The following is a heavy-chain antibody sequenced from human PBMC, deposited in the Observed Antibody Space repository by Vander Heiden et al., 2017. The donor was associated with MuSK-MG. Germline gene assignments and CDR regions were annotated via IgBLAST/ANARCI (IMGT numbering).Heavy chain of an antibody. CDR2: ISSSGSTI. CDR1: GFTFSSYE. V-gene: IGHV3-48*03. CDR3: AAQDGLGAYYYYYYYMDV. J-gene: IGHJ6*03. D-gene: IGHD3-9*01. Sequence: EVQLVESGGGLVQPGGSLRLSCAASGFTFSSYEMNWVRQAPGKGLEWVSYISSSGSTIYYADSVKGRFTISRDNAKNSLYLQMNSLRAEDTAVYYCAAQDGLGAYYYYYYYMDVWGKGTTGTVSS.